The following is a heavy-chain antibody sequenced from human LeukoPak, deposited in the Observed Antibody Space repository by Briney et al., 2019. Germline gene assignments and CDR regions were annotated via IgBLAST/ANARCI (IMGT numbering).Heavy chain of an antibody. CDR1: GFTFDDYA. CDR3: AREGLHHCFDD. Sequence: GRSLRLSCAASGFTFDDYAMHSVRQAPGKGLEWVSGISWNSGSIGYADSVKGRFTISRDNAKNSLYLQMNSLRPDDMAVYFCAREGLHHCFDDWGQGTLVTVSS. J-gene: IGHJ4*02. CDR2: ISWNSGSI. V-gene: IGHV3-9*03.